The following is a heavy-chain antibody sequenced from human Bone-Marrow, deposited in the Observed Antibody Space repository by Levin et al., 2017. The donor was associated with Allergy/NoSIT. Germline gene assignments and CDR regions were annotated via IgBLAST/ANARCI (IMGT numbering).Heavy chain of an antibody. CDR1: GYTFTSYG. V-gene: IGHV1-18*01. Sequence: KPGGSLRLSCKASGYTFTSYGISWVRQVPGQGLEWMGWISVYIGKVKSAQKFQGRVTMTADTSTSIAYMELRSLRYDDTAVYFCVRDTEDIAARPDFDYFHMDVWGKGTMVSVSS. CDR2: ISVYIGKV. CDR3: VRDTEDIAARPDFDYFHMDV. D-gene: IGHD6-6*01. J-gene: IGHJ6*04.